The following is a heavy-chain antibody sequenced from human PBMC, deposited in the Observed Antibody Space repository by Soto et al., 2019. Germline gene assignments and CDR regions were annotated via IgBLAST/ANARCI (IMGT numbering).Heavy chain of an antibody. D-gene: IGHD1-26*01. Sequence: PGGSLRLSCAASGFTFSSYSMNWVRQAPGKGLEWVSSISSSSSYIYYADSVKGRFTISRDNAKNSLYLQMNSLRAEDTAVYYCLPGYSGSYPTPYYFDYWGQGTLVTVSS. CDR1: GFTFSSYS. CDR2: ISSSSSYI. J-gene: IGHJ4*02. CDR3: LPGYSGSYPTPYYFDY. V-gene: IGHV3-21*01.